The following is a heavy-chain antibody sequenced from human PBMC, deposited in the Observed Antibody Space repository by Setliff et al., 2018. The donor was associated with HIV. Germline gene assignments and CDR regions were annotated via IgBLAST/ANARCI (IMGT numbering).Heavy chain of an antibody. CDR1: GGSIWNYY. J-gene: IGHJ3*02. CDR2: IYYSGST. CDR3: ARPRLRGSGAFDI. Sequence: PSETLSLTCTVSGGSIWNYYWSWIRQPPGKGLEWIGTIYYSGSTYYNPSLKSRVTISTDTSKNQFSLRLSSVTAADTAVYYCARPRLRGSGAFDIWGQGTMVTVSS. V-gene: IGHV4-39*01. D-gene: IGHD2-21*01.